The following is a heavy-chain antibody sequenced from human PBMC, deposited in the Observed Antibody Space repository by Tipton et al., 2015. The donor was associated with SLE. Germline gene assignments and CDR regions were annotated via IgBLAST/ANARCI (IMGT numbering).Heavy chain of an antibody. V-gene: IGHV4-39*07. J-gene: IGHJ4*02. Sequence: LTCTVSGDSISSYYWSWIRQPPGKGLEWIGSIYHSGSTYYNPSLKSRVTISVDTSKNQFSLKLSSVTAADTAVYYCARSTDYSKFDYWGQGTLVTVSS. CDR3: ARSTDYSKFDY. D-gene: IGHD4-11*01. CDR1: GDSISSYY. CDR2: IYHSGST.